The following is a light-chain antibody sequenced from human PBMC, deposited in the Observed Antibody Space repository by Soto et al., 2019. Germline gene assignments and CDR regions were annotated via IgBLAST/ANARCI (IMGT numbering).Light chain of an antibody. CDR1: QGIKND. CDR2: STS. J-gene: IGKJ1*01. V-gene: IGKV1-17*01. Sequence: DIQMTQSPSSLSASVGDRVTITCRASQGIKNDLAWYQQIPGKAPKRLIFSTSTLQSGVPSRFSGSRYGTEFTLTISSLQPEDFATYFCLQHNLYPRTFGQGTRVEIK. CDR3: LQHNLYPRT.